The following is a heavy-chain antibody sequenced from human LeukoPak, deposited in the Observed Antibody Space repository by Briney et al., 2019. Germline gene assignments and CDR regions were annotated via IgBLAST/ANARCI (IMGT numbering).Heavy chain of an antibody. J-gene: IGHJ4*02. CDR2: IYYSGST. D-gene: IGHD2-2*01. Sequence: SETLSLTCTVSGASISSYFWSWIRQPPGKGLEWIGYIYYSGSTNYNPSLKSRVTISVDTSKNQFSLKLRSVTAADTAVYYCARHEGGYCGSTTSCNHFDYWGQGTLVTVSS. V-gene: IGHV4-59*08. CDR1: GASISSYF. CDR3: ARHEGGYCGSTTSCNHFDY.